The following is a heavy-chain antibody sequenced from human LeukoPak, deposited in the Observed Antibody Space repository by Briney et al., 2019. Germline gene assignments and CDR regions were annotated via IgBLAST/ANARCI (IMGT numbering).Heavy chain of an antibody. D-gene: IGHD3-9*01. V-gene: IGHV3-23*01. CDR2: IGGSGGST. Sequence: HPGGSLRLSCAASGFTFSSYGMHWVRQAPGKGLEWVSAIGGSGGSTYYADSVKGRFTISRDNSKNTLYLQMNSLRAEDTAVYYCAKHTYDILTGYQSGPAEYFQHWGQGTLVTVSS. J-gene: IGHJ1*01. CDR1: GFTFSSYG. CDR3: AKHTYDILTGYQSGPAEYFQH.